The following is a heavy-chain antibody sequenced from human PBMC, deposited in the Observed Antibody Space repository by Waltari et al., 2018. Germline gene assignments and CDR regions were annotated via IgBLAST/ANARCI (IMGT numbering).Heavy chain of an antibody. CDR3: AKELTHSSSWGDY. J-gene: IGHJ4*02. CDR1: EFPFATFA. D-gene: IGHD6-13*01. V-gene: IGHV3-23*01. Sequence: EVQLLESGGGLVQPGGPLGPSCPASEFPFATFAMTWFRRAPGKGRGWVSAIRGSGGSTYYADSVKGRFTISRDNSKNTLYLQMNSLRAEDTAVYYRAKELTHSSSWGDYWGQGTLVTVSS. CDR2: IRGSGGST.